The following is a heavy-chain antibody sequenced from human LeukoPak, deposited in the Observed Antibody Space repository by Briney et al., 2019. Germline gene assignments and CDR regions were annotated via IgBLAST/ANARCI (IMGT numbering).Heavy chain of an antibody. CDR3: ARQKMTNYRGSSGYYSLDAEYLQL. J-gene: IGHJ1*01. CDR2: INWNGGST. Sequence: GGSLRLSCAVSGFTFDDYGMSWVRQAPGKGLEWVSGINWNGGSTGYVDSVKGRFTISRDNAKNSLYLQMNSLRDEDTALYYCARQKMTNYRGSSGYYSLDAEYLQLWGQGTLVTVSS. D-gene: IGHD3-22*01. CDR1: GFTFDDYG. V-gene: IGHV3-20*04.